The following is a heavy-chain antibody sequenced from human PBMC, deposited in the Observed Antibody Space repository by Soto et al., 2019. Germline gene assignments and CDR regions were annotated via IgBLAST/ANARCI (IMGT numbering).Heavy chain of an antibody. D-gene: IGHD6-13*01. V-gene: IGHV1-69*13. Sequence: SVKVSCKTSGGTFSTYAIYWVRQAPGQRLERMGAIIPLFGTADSAQKFQGRVTITADESTGTASMELSSLRSDDTAVYDCARPDGSYSRWYYYFDYWGHGTLVTVSS. J-gene: IGHJ4*01. CDR1: GGTFSTYA. CDR2: IIPLFGTA. CDR3: ARPDGSYSRWYYYFDY.